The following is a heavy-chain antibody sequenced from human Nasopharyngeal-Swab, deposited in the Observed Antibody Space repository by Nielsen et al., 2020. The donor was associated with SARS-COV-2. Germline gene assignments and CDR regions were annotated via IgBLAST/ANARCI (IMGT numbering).Heavy chain of an antibody. J-gene: IGHJ4*02. CDR3: ARVLNWNRFDY. V-gene: IGHV1-2*02. D-gene: IGHD1-20*01. Sequence: ASVKVSCKASGDTFTGYYMHWVRQDPGQGLEWMGWINPNSGGTNYAQKFQGRVTMTSDTSISTAYMELSRLRSDDTAVYYCARVLNWNRFDYWGQGTLVTVSS. CDR1: GDTFTGYY. CDR2: INPNSGGT.